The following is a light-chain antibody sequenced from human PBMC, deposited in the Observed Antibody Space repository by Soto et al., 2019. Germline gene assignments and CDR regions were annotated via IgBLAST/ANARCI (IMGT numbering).Light chain of an antibody. V-gene: IGKV1-16*01. Sequence: DVRMTQSPSSLSASVGDGVPISCRASQDIAGYLAWFQQKPGKAPRSLIFSASTLHSGVPSRFSGSASGTDFTLTITNLQPEDFATYYCQQYNHHPLTFGGGTKVDIK. J-gene: IGKJ4*01. CDR3: QQYNHHPLT. CDR2: SAS. CDR1: QDIAGY.